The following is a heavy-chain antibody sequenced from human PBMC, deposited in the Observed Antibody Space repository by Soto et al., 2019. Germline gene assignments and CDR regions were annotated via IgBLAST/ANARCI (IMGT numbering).Heavy chain of an antibody. CDR2: IIPIFGTV. V-gene: IGHV1-69*12. CDR1: GGTFSSYS. D-gene: IGHD5-12*01. J-gene: IGHJ2*01. CDR3: ARGNQRWLQLWYFDL. Sequence: QVQLVQSGAEVKKPGSSVKVSCKASGGTFSSYSISWVRQAPGQGLEWMGGIIPIFGTVNYAQKFQGRVTITADESTNTAYMELSSLRSEDTAVYYCARGNQRWLQLWYFDLWGRGTLVTVSS.